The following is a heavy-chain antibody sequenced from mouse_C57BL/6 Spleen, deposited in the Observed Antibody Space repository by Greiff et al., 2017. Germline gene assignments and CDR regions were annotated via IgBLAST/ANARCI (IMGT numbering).Heavy chain of an antibody. CDR3: EKRGRGAMDY. CDR2: INPNNGGT. V-gene: IGHV1-26*01. CDR1: GYTFTDYY. J-gene: IGHJ4*01. Sequence: EVQLQQPGPELVKPGASVKISCKASGYTFTDYYMNWVKQSHGQSLEWIGDINPNNGGTSYNQKFKGKATLTVDKSSSTAYMELRSLTSETSAVYYCEKRGRGAMDYWGQGTSVTVSS.